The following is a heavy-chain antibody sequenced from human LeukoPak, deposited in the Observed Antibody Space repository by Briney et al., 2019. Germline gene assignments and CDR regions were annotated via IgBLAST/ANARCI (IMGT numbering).Heavy chain of an antibody. CDR3: ATRLSIVASAFDF. Sequence: ASVKVSCKASGYTFTNYAMNWVRQAPGQGLEWMGWINTNTGNPTYAQGFTGHFVFSLDTSVNTTYLQISSLKAEDTAVYYCATRLSIVASAFDFWGQGTLVTVSS. CDR1: GYTFTNYA. V-gene: IGHV7-4-1*02. J-gene: IGHJ4*02. CDR2: INTNTGNP. D-gene: IGHD5-12*01.